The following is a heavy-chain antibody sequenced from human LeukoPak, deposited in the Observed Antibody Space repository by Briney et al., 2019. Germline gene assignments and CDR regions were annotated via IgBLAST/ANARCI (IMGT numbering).Heavy chain of an antibody. D-gene: IGHD3-16*01. CDR3: ARARDYAAVVAAFDI. Sequence: KPSETLSLTCTISGGSISDYYWSWIRQPAGKGLEWIGRIYTSGSTNYNPSLKSRVTISVDTSKNQFSLKLSSVTAADTAVYYCARARDYAAVVAAFDIWGQGTMVTVSS. CDR2: IYTSGST. CDR1: GGSISDYY. J-gene: IGHJ3*02. V-gene: IGHV4-4*07.